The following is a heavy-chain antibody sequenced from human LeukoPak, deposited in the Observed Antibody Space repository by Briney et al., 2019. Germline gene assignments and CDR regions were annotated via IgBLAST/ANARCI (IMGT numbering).Heavy chain of an antibody. CDR2: ISGSGGST. D-gene: IGHD6-19*01. Sequence: PGGSLRLSCAASGFTFSSYAMSWVRQAPGKGLEWVSAISGSGGSTYYADSVKGRFTISRDNSKNTLYLQMNSLRAEDTAVYCCAKGGTRSGWYLYYFDYWGQGTLVTVSS. CDR1: GFTFSSYA. V-gene: IGHV3-23*01. CDR3: AKGGTRSGWYLYYFDY. J-gene: IGHJ4*02.